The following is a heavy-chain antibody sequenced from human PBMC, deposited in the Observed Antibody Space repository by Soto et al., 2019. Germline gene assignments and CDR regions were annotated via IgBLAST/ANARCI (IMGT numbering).Heavy chain of an antibody. CDR2: INHSGST. CDR1: GGSFSGYY. V-gene: IGHV4-34*01. J-gene: IGHJ4*02. CDR3: AREGNCSGGSCYSGIDY. Sequence: QVQLQQWGAGLLKPSETLSLTCGVYGGSFSGYYWSWIRQPPGKGLEWIGEINHSGSTNYNPSLKSRVTISVDTSKNLFSLKLSSVTAADTAVYYCAREGNCSGGSCYSGIDYWDQGTLVTVSS. D-gene: IGHD2-15*01.